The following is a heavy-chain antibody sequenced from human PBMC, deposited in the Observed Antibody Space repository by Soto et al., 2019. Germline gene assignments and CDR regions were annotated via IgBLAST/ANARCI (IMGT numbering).Heavy chain of an antibody. CDR2: IRYSGST. CDR3: ARHGERTIRSLNWFDP. Sequence: PSETLSLTCTVCGGSISTHLWDWIRQPPGKGLEWIGFIRYSGSTNYNPSLKSRVTISVDTSRNQFSLKLSSVTAADTAMYYCARHGERTIRSLNWFDPWGQGTLVTVSS. D-gene: IGHD4-17*01. CDR1: GGSISTHL. V-gene: IGHV4-59*08. J-gene: IGHJ5*02.